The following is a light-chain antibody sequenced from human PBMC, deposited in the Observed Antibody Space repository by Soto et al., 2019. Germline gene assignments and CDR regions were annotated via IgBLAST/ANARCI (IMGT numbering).Light chain of an antibody. Sequence: QSVLTQPPSASGTPGQRVTISCSGSSSNIGSNYVYWYQHPPGTAPKLLIYRTEQRPSGVPDRFSGSKSGTSASLAISGLRSEDEADYYCAAWDDSLSGHYVFGTGTKVTVL. V-gene: IGLV1-47*01. CDR2: RTE. J-gene: IGLJ1*01. CDR3: AAWDDSLSGHYV. CDR1: SSNIGSNY.